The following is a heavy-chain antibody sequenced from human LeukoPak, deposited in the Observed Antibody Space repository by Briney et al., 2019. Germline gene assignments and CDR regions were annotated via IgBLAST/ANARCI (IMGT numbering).Heavy chain of an antibody. D-gene: IGHD2-2*01. CDR3: ARAFPSIASLYYFDY. CDR2: IYTSGST. J-gene: IGHJ4*02. V-gene: IGHV4-4*07. CDR1: GGSISSYY. Sequence: SETLSLTCTVSGGSISSYYWSWIRQPAGKGLEWIGRIYTSGSTNYNPSLKSRVTMSVDTSKNQFSLKLSSVTAADTAVYYCARAFPSIASLYYFDYWGQGTLVTVSS.